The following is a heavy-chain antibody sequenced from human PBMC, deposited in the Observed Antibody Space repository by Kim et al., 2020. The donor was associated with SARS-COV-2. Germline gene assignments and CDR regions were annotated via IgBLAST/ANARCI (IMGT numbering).Heavy chain of an antibody. CDR3: ASNYDILTGTFDY. J-gene: IGHJ4*02. V-gene: IGHV3-7*03. Sequence: GGSLRLSCAAYGFTFSSYWMSWVRQAPGKGLEWVANIKQDGSEKYYVDSVKGRFTISRDNAKNSLYLQMNSLRAEDTAVYYCASNYDILTGTFDYWGQGTLVTVSS. CDR2: IKQDGSEK. D-gene: IGHD3-9*01. CDR1: GFTFSSYW.